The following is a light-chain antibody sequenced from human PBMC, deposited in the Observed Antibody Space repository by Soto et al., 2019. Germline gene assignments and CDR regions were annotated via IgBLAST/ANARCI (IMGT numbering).Light chain of an antibody. J-gene: IGKJ5*01. Sequence: DIQMTQSPSSLSASVGDRVTITCRACESIARHLNWYQQKPGKAPKLLIYAASSLQNAVPSRFRGGGSGTDFTLTISNLQPEDFATYYCQQSYSALSITFGQGTRLEIK. V-gene: IGKV1-39*01. CDR1: ESIARH. CDR2: AAS. CDR3: QQSYSALSIT.